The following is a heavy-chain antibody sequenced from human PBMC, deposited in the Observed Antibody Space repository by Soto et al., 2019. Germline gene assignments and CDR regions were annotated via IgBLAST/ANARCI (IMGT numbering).Heavy chain of an antibody. V-gene: IGHV3-64*01. Sequence: EVQLAESGGGMVQPGGSLRLSCVASGFTFSSYDMHWVRQAPGKGLEYVSSISSNGGTTYYGNSVKGRFTIYRDNSKNTLYLQMGSLRAEDIAVYYCVRRVSGNYDYWGQGTLVTVSS. CDR2: ISSNGGTT. CDR1: GFTFSSYD. CDR3: VRRVSGNYDY. J-gene: IGHJ4*02. D-gene: IGHD1-7*01.